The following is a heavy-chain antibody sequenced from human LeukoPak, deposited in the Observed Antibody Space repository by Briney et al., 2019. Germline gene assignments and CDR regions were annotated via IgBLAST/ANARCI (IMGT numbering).Heavy chain of an antibody. CDR1: GGSISSYY. V-gene: IGHV4-59*08. Sequence: PSETLSLTCTVSGGSISSYYWSWIRQPSGKGLEWIGYIYYSGSTNYNPSLKSRVTISVDTSKNQFSLKLSSVTAADTAVYYCASSVTKYYFDYWGQGTLVTVSS. D-gene: IGHD4-17*01. CDR3: ASSVTKYYFDY. CDR2: IYYSGST. J-gene: IGHJ4*02.